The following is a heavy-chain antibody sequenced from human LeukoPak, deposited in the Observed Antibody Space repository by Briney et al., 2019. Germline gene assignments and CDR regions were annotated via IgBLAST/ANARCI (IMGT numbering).Heavy chain of an antibody. CDR1: GFTFSTYT. J-gene: IGHJ4*02. Sequence: GGSPRLSCAASGFTFSTYTMYWVRHPPGKRLEWVSIIGSSGGGIHYADSVKGRFTISRDNSKNALYQQMNSLRVEDTAVYYCAIDPNWGTHSWGQGALVTVSS. V-gene: IGHV3-23*01. CDR2: IGSSGGGI. CDR3: AIDPNWGTHS. D-gene: IGHD7-27*01.